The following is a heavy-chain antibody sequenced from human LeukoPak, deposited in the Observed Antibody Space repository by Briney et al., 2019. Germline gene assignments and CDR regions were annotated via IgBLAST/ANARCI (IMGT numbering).Heavy chain of an antibody. V-gene: IGHV3-73*01. Sequence: GGSLRLSCAASGFTFSGSAMHWVRQASGKGLEWVGRIRSKASSYATAYAASVKGRFTISRDDSKNTAYLQMNSLKTEDTAVYYCTRPASSGGSDYWGQGTLVTVSS. CDR1: GFTFSGSA. D-gene: IGHD3-10*01. CDR3: TRPASSGGSDY. J-gene: IGHJ4*02. CDR2: IRSKASSYAT.